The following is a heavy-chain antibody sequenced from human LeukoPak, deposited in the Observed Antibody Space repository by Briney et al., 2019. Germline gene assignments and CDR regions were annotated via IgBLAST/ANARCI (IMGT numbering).Heavy chain of an antibody. D-gene: IGHD6-19*01. CDR2: IKQDGSEK. V-gene: IGHV3-7*01. J-gene: IGHJ4*02. CDR1: GFTFSSYW. Sequence: GGSLRLSCAASGFTFSSYWMSWVRQAPGKGLEWVANIKQDGSEKYYVDSVKGRFTISRDNAKNSLYVQMNSLRVEDTAVYYCVAGSGWRFDYWGQGTLVTVSS. CDR3: VAGSGWRFDY.